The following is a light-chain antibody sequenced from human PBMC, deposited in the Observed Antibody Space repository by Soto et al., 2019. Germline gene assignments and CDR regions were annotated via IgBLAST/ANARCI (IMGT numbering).Light chain of an antibody. V-gene: IGKV3-15*01. CDR2: GVS. Sequence: EILMTQSPATLSVSPGEGATLSCRASQSVGSKLAWYQQKPGQAPRLLIFGVSTRANGVPARFSGSGSGTDFSLTISSLESEDFAVYYCQQYSDWPPEYTFDQGTKLEIK. J-gene: IGKJ2*01. CDR1: QSVGSK. CDR3: QQYSDWPPEYT.